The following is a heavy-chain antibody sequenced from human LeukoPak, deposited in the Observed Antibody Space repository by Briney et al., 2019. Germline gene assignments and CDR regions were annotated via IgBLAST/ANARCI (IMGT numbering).Heavy chain of an antibody. CDR3: ARVQAVAGLNWFDP. CDR1: GGTFSSYA. Sequence: GSSVKVSFKASGGTFSSYAISWVRQAPGQGLEWMGRIIPILGIANYAQKFQGRVTITADKSTSTAYMELSSLRSEDTAVYYCARVQAVAGLNWFDPWGQGTLVTVSS. CDR2: IIPILGIA. J-gene: IGHJ5*02. D-gene: IGHD6-19*01. V-gene: IGHV1-69*04.